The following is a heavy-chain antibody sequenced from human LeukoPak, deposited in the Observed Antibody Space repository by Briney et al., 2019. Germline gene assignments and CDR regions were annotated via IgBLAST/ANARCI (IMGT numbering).Heavy chain of an antibody. Sequence: PGGSLRLSCAASGFTFSSYGMHWVRQAPGKGLEWVAFIRYDGSNKYYADSVKGRFTISRDNSKNTLYLQMNSLRAEDTAVYYCARDSVLGIVDILLHSWGQGTLVTVSS. V-gene: IGHV3-30*02. CDR2: IRYDGSNK. D-gene: IGHD3-22*01. CDR1: GFTFSSYG. CDR3: ARDSVLGIVDILLHS. J-gene: IGHJ4*02.